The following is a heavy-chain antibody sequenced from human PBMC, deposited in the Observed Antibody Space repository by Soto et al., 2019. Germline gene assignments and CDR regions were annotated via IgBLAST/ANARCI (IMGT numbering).Heavy chain of an antibody. CDR1: GFTFSNSG. CDR3: ASDLGAVTTLGFQT. CDR2: ISSSGYI. Sequence: EVQLVESGGGLVKPGGSLRLSCAASGFTFSNSGMNWVRQAPGKGLEWVSYISSSGYIFYADSVKGRFTISRDNAKDALYLQMNSLRAEDTAVYYCASDLGAVTTLGFQTWGQGALVTVSS. V-gene: IGHV3-21*01. D-gene: IGHD4-17*01. J-gene: IGHJ1*01.